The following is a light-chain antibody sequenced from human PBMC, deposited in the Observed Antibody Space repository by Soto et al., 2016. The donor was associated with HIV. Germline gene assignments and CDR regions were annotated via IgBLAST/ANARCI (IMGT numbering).Light chain of an antibody. CDR3: QVWDRSSDHVV. J-gene: IGLJ2*01. CDR2: DDS. Sequence: SYELTQPPSVSVALGKTATITCGGDNIGSQSVHWHQQRPGQAPILVVFDDSDRPSGIPDRSSGSKSGNTATLSIIRVEAGDEADYYCQVWDRSSDHVVFGGGTKVSVL. CDR1: NIGSQS. V-gene: IGLV3-21*03.